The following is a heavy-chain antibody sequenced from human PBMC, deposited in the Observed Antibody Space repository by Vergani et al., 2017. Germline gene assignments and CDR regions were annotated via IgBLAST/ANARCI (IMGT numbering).Heavy chain of an antibody. CDR1: GYSFTSSW. D-gene: IGHD3-16*02. CDR3: ARQAHDYVWGSYRYSAHFDY. J-gene: IGHJ4*02. V-gene: IGHV5-10-1*03. Sequence: EVQLVQSGAEVKKPGESLRISCKGSGYSFTSSWISWVRQMPGKGLDWMGRIDPSDSYTNYSPSFQGHVTISADKSISTAYLQWSSLKASDTAMYYCARQAHDYVWGSYRYSAHFDYWGQGTLVTVSS. CDR2: IDPSDSYT.